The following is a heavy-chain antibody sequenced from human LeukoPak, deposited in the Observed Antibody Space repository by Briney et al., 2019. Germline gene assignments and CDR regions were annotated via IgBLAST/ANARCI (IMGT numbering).Heavy chain of an antibody. Sequence: SETLSLTCNVSGASISDYYWSWIRQPPGKGLEWIGDIHYSGSTNYNPSLKSRVTISVDASKNQFSLKLSSVTAADTAVFYCVRHGEYSEEYFQHWGQGTLVTVSS. V-gene: IGHV4-59*08. CDR1: GASISDYY. D-gene: IGHD2/OR15-2a*01. J-gene: IGHJ1*01. CDR2: IHYSGST. CDR3: VRHGEYSEEYFQH.